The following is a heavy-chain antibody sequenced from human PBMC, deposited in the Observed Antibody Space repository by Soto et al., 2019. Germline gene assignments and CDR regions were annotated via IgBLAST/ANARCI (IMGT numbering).Heavy chain of an antibody. J-gene: IGHJ5*02. CDR1: GFTFSSYA. Sequence: GGSLRLSCAASGFTFSSYAMHWVRQAPGKGLEYVSAISSNGGSTYYANSVKGRFTISRDNSKNTLYLQMGSLRAEDMAVYYCARARYGSGKLWFDPWGQGTLVTVSS. CDR3: ARARYGSGKLWFDP. D-gene: IGHD3-10*01. CDR2: ISSNGGST. V-gene: IGHV3-64*01.